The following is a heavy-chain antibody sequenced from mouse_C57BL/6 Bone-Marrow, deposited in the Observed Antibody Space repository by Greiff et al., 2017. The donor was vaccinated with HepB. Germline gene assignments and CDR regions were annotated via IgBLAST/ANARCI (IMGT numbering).Heavy chain of an antibody. J-gene: IGHJ1*03. CDR3: AMGFWYFDV. CDR2: IHPSDSDT. Sequence: QVHVKQPGAELVKPGASVKVSCKASGYTFTSYWMHWVKQRPGQGLEWIGRIHPSDSDTNYNQKFKGKATLTVDKSSSTAYMQLSSLTSEDSAVYYCAMGFWYFDVWGTGTTVTVSS. CDR1: GYTFTSYW. V-gene: IGHV1-74*01.